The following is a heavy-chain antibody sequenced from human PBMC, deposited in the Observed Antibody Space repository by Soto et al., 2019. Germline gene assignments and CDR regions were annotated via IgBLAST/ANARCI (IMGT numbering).Heavy chain of an antibody. J-gene: IGHJ2*01. CDR3: AGVGLFRPTVTTGWYFDL. CDR2: IYYSGST. D-gene: IGHD4-17*01. CDR1: GGSISSGGYY. Sequence: QVQLQESGPGLVKPSQTLSLTCTVSGGSISSGGYYWSWIRQHPGKGLEWIGYIYYSGSTYYNPSLKSRVTISVDTSKTQFSLKLSSVTAADTAVYYCAGVGLFRPTVTTGWYFDLWGRGTLVTVSS. V-gene: IGHV4-31*03.